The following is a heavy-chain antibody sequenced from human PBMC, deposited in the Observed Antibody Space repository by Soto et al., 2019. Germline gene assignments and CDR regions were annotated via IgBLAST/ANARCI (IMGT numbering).Heavy chain of an antibody. V-gene: IGHV3-23*01. CDR1: GFTFRNFV. Sequence: EVQLLESGGGIVQPGGSLRVSCVASGFTFRNFVMSWVRQAPGKGLEWVSAIRGAGGETFYADSVKGRFTISRDNSKNTWYRQMNSLRDEDTALYFFAQYRGWGVASPSHDCWGHRTLVNVSS. D-gene: IGHD3-16*01. CDR3: AQYRGWGVASPSHDC. CDR2: IRGAGGET. J-gene: IGHJ4*01.